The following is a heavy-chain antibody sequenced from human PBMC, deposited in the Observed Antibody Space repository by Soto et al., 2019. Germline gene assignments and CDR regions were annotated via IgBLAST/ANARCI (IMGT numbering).Heavy chain of an antibody. D-gene: IGHD3-9*01. CDR3: AREPMDYDILTGEGDGVDY. CDR2: INPSGGST. CDR1: GYTFTSYY. Sequence: GASVKVSCKASGYTFTSYYMHWVRQAPGQGLEWMGIINPSGGSTSYAQKFQGRVTMTRDTSTSTVYMELSSLRSEDTAVYYCAREPMDYDILTGEGDGVDYWGQGTLVTVSS. V-gene: IGHV1-46*03. J-gene: IGHJ4*02.